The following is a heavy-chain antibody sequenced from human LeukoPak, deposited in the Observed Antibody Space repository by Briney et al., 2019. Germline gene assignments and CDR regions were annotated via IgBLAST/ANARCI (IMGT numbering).Heavy chain of an antibody. J-gene: IGHJ6*02. V-gene: IGHV4-59*08. D-gene: IGHD2-21*02. CDR1: GGSISSYY. CDR3: ARQVVVTGYYYGMDV. Sequence: SETLSLTCTVSGGSISSYYWSWIRQPPGKGLEWIGYIYYSGSTNYNPSLKSRVTISVDTPKNQFSLKLSSVTAADTAVYYCARQVVVTGYYYGMDVWGQGTTVTVSS. CDR2: IYYSGST.